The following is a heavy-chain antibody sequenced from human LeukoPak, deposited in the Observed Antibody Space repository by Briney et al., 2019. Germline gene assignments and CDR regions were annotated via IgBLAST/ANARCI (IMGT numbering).Heavy chain of an antibody. D-gene: IGHD3-3*01. Sequence: GGSLRLSCAASGFTFSSYSMNWVRQAPGKGLEWVSSISSSGSYIYYADSVKGRFTISRDNAKNSLYLQMNSLRAEDTAVYYCARGRTMSYYFDYWGQGTLVTVSS. V-gene: IGHV3-21*01. CDR2: ISSSGSYI. J-gene: IGHJ4*02. CDR3: ARGRTMSYYFDY. CDR1: GFTFSSYS.